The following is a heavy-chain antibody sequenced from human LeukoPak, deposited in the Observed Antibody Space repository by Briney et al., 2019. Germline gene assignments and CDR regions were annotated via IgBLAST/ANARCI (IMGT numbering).Heavy chain of an antibody. CDR2: ISGSGDST. CDR3: AKDLLAFPNGFDY. Sequence: GGSLRLSCAASGFTFSTYGMSWVRQAPGKGLEWVSAISGSGDSTYYADSVKGRFTISRDNSKNTLYLQMNSLRAEDTAVYYCAKDLLAFPNGFDYWGQGTLVTVSS. CDR1: GFTFSTYG. V-gene: IGHV3-23*01. J-gene: IGHJ4*02. D-gene: IGHD3-3*02.